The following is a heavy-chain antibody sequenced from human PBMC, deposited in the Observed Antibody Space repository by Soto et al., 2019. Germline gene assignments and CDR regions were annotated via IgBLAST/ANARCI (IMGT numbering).Heavy chain of an antibody. CDR3: ARDLRVSSICWCPRY. CDR1: GYTFTSYG. Sequence: ASVKVSCTASGYTFTSYGISWVRQAPGQGLEWMGWISAYNGNTDYAQKLQGRVTMTTDTSTSTAYMELRSLRSDDTAVYYCARDLRVSSICWCPRYWGHVTLVTASS. V-gene: IGHV1-18*04. D-gene: IGHD6-19*01. J-gene: IGHJ4*01. CDR2: ISAYNGNT.